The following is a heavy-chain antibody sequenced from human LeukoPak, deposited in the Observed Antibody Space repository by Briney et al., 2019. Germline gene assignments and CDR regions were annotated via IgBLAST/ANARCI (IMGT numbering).Heavy chain of an antibody. CDR1: GYTFTGYY. J-gene: IGHJ4*02. V-gene: IGHV1-2*02. Sequence: ASVKVSCKASGYTFTGYYMHWVRQAPGQGLEWMGWINPNSGDTKYAQKFQGRVTMTRDTSISTLYKELSRLRSDDTAVYYCARDDILDYWGQGTLVTVSS. D-gene: IGHD3-9*01. CDR3: ARDDILDY. CDR2: INPNSGDT.